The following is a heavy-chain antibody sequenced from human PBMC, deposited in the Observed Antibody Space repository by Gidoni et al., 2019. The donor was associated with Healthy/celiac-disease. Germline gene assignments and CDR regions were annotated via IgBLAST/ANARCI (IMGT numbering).Heavy chain of an antibody. CDR3: ARISYYYNSSGYLDY. V-gene: IGHV4-4*02. Sequence: QVQLQESGPGLVKHSGTLSLTCAVSGGSISSSNWWSWVRQPPGKGLVWIGEIYHSGSTNYTPSLKSRVTISVDKSKNQFSLKLSSVTAADTAVYYCARISYYYNSSGYLDYWGQGTLVTVSS. J-gene: IGHJ4*02. CDR1: GGSISSSNW. D-gene: IGHD3-22*01. CDR2: IYHSGST.